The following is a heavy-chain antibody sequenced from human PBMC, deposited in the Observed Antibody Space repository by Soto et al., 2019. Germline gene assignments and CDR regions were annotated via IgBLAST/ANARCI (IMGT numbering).Heavy chain of an antibody. CDR3: AHNFDDYGDYRYVY. Sequence: SGPTLVNTTQTLTLPCTFSGFSLSPRGVGVGWIRQPPGKALEWLALIYWNDDKRYSPSLKSRLTITKDTSKNQVALTMTNMDPVDTATYYCAHNFDDYGDYRYVYWGQGTLVTVSS. CDR1: GFSLSPRGVG. J-gene: IGHJ4*02. D-gene: IGHD4-17*01. CDR2: IYWNDDK. V-gene: IGHV2-5*01.